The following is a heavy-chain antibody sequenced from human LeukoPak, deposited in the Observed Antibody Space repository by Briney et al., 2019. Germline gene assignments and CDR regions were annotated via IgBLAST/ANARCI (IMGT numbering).Heavy chain of an antibody. Sequence: ASVKVSCKASGYTFTSYDINWVRQATGQGPEWMGWMNPNSGNTGYAQKFQGRVTMTRNTSISTAYMELSSLRSEDTAVYYCARGPPITMIVVVTPFDYWGQGTLVTVSS. V-gene: IGHV1-8*01. CDR2: MNPNSGNT. J-gene: IGHJ4*02. CDR3: ARGPPITMIVVVTPFDY. CDR1: GYTFTSYD. D-gene: IGHD3-22*01.